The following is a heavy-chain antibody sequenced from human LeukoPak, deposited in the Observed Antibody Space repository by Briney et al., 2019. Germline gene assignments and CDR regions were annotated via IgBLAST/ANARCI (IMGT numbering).Heavy chain of an antibody. Sequence: SETLSLTCTVSGGSISNYYWSWIRQPPGKGLEWIGYVYYTGSTNYNPSLKSRVSISVDTSKNQFSLKLRSVTAADTAVYFCARGIYLPPDYYYYGMDVWGQGTTVTVSS. CDR3: ARGIYLPPDYYYYGMDV. CDR2: VYYTGST. J-gene: IGHJ6*02. D-gene: IGHD2/OR15-2a*01. CDR1: GGSISNYY. V-gene: IGHV4-59*01.